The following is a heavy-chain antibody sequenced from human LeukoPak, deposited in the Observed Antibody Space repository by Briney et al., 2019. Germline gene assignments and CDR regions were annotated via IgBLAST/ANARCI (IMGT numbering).Heavy chain of an antibody. V-gene: IGHV4-34*01. CDR3: ARGRGYSSSWYKGYYFDY. D-gene: IGHD6-13*01. Sequence: SETLSLTCAVYGGSFSGYYWSWIRQPPGKGLEWIGEINHSGSTNYNPSLKSRVTISVDTSKNQFSLKLSSVTAADTAVYYCARGRGYSSSWYKGYYFDYWGQGTLVTVSS. J-gene: IGHJ4*02. CDR1: GGSFSGYY. CDR2: INHSGST.